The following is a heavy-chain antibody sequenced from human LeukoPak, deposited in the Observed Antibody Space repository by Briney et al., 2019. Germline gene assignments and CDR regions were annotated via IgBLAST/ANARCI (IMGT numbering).Heavy chain of an antibody. V-gene: IGHV3-9*01. J-gene: IGHJ4*02. CDR3: ARDYSYYYDSSGPIDY. Sequence: GGSLRLSCAASGFTFDDYAMHWVRQAPGKGLEWVSGISWNSGNKGYADSVKGRFTISRDNAKNSLDLQMNSLRAEDTALYYCARDYSYYYDSSGPIDYWGQGALVTVSS. CDR1: GFTFDDYA. D-gene: IGHD3-22*01. CDR2: ISWNSGNK.